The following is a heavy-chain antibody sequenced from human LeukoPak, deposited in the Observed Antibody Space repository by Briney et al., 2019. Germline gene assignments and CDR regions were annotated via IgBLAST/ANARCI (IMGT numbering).Heavy chain of an antibody. CDR1: GYTLTQLS. CDR2: FDPEDGET. D-gene: IGHD3-3*01. Sequence: GASVKVSCKVSGYTLTQLSMHWVRQAPGKGLEWMGGFDPEDGETIYAQKFQGRVTMTEDTSTDTAYMELSSLRSEDTAVYYCATYYDFWSGYFDWGQGTLVTVSS. V-gene: IGHV1-24*01. CDR3: ATYYDFWSGYFD. J-gene: IGHJ4*02.